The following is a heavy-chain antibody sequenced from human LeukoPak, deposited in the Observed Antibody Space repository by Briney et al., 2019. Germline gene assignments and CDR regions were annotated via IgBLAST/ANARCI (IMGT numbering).Heavy chain of an antibody. CDR3: AKELFYYDSSGSPLDY. CDR1: GFTFRSYG. V-gene: IGHV3-30*18. Sequence: GGSLRLSCVASGFTFRSYGMHWVRQAPGKGPEWVAIISDDGSNKYYADSVKGRFTISRDNSKNTLYLQMNSLRAEDTAVYYCAKELFYYDSSGSPLDYWGQGTLVTVSS. D-gene: IGHD3-22*01. CDR2: ISDDGSNK. J-gene: IGHJ4*02.